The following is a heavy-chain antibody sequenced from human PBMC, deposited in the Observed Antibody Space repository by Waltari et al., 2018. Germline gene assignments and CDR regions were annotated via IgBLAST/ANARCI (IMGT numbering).Heavy chain of an antibody. CDR3: ARDRSGDYFDY. CDR2: ISSSSSYI. Sequence: EVQLVESGGGLVKPGGSLRLSCAASGFTFSSYSMTWVRQAPGKGLEWVSSISSSSSYIYYADSVKGRFTISRDNAKNSLYLQMNSLRAEDTAVYYCARDRSGDYFDYWGQGTLVTVSS. CDR1: GFTFSSYS. J-gene: IGHJ4*02. D-gene: IGHD2-15*01. V-gene: IGHV3-21*01.